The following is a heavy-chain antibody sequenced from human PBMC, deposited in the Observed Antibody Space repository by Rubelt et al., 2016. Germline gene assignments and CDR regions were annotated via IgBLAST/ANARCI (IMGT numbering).Heavy chain of an antibody. CDR1: GGSISSSSYY. V-gene: IGHV4-39*07. D-gene: IGHD4-17*01. J-gene: IGHJ3*02. CDR2: IYYSGST. Sequence: QLQLQESGPGLVKPSETLSLTCTVSGGSISSSSYYWGWIRQPPGKGLEWIGSIYYSGSTYYNPSLKSRFTISVDTSKNQFSLKLSSVTAADTAVYYCARSQDYGDRHDAFDIWGQGTMVTVSS. CDR3: ARSQDYGDRHDAFDI.